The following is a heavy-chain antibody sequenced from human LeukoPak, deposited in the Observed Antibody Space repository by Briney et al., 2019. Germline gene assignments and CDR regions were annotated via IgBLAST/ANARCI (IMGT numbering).Heavy chain of an antibody. CDR1: GFTFSSYG. CDR3: AREQVVVGRGYYGVDV. V-gene: IGHV3-33*01. D-gene: IGHD2-2*01. Sequence: GGSLRLSCAASGFTFSSYGMHWVRQAPGKGLEWVAVIWYDGSNKYYADSVKGRFTISRDNSMNTLYLQMNSLRVDDTAVYYCAREQVVVGRGYYGVDVWGQGTTVTVSS. CDR2: IWYDGSNK. J-gene: IGHJ6*02.